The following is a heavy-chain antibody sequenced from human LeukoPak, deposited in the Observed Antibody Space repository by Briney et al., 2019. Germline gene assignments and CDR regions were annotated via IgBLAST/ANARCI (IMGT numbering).Heavy chain of an antibody. V-gene: IGHV3-7*04. CDR2: IKQDGSEK. D-gene: IGHD1-26*01. J-gene: IGHJ4*02. Sequence: GGSLRLSCAASGFTFSSYWMSWVRQAPGKGLEWVANIKQDGSEKYYVDSVKGRFTISRDNAKNSLYLQMNSLRAEDTAVYYCATDYGSGSYDYWGQGTLVTVSS. CDR3: ATDYGSGSYDY. CDR1: GFTFSSYW.